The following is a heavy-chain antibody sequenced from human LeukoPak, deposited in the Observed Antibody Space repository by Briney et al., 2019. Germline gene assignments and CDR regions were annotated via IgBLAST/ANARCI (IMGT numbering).Heavy chain of an antibody. D-gene: IGHD3-10*01. CDR2: MNPNSGNT. CDR3: ARVIGNMVRGVILVY. CDR1: GYTFTSYD. J-gene: IGHJ4*02. V-gene: IGHV1-8*01. Sequence: ATVKVSCKASGYTFTSYDINWVRQATGQGLEWMGWMNPNSGNTGYAQKFQGRVTMTRNTSISTAYMELSSLRSEDTAVYYCARVIGNMVRGVILVYWGQGTLVTVSS.